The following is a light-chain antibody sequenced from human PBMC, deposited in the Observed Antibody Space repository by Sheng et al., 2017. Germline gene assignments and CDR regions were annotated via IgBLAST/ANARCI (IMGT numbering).Light chain of an antibody. CDR2: EDN. Sequence: NFMLTQPHSVSESPGKTVTISCTRSSGSIASNYVQWYQQRPGSSPTTVIYEDNQRPSGVPDRFSGSIDSSSNSASLTISGLKTEDEADYYCQSYDSSNHAVFGGGTQLTRPR. CDR1: SGSIASNY. J-gene: IGLJ7*01. V-gene: IGLV6-57*01. CDR3: QSYDSSNHAV.